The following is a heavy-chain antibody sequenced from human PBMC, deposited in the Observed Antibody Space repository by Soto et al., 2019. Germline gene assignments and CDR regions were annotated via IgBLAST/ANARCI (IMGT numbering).Heavy chain of an antibody. D-gene: IGHD2-2*01. Sequence: GGSLRLSCAASGFTFSDYYMSWIRQAPGKGREWVSYISSSGSTIYYADSVKGRFTISRDNAKNSLYLQMNSLRAEDTAVYYCAGGFFGKLLFPGIVVVPARDKKSNNWFYPWRQGTLVTVSS. J-gene: IGHJ5*02. CDR3: AGGFFGKLLFPGIVVVPARDKKSNNWFYP. V-gene: IGHV3-11*01. CDR1: GFTFSDYY. CDR2: ISSSGSTI.